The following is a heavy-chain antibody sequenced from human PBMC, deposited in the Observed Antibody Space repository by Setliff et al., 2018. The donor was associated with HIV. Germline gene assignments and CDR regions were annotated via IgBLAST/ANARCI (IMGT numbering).Heavy chain of an antibody. CDR1: GFTFSSYP. CDR3: ATLRQQLITGWFDP. D-gene: IGHD6-13*01. Sequence: GGSLRLSCAASGFTFSSYPMHWVRQAPGKGLEWVALVSHDGSYKYYADSVQGRFTISRDNSKNTLYLQMNSLRAGDTALYYCATLRQQLITGWFDPWGQGTLVTVSS. CDR2: VSHDGSYK. V-gene: IGHV3-30*04. J-gene: IGHJ5*02.